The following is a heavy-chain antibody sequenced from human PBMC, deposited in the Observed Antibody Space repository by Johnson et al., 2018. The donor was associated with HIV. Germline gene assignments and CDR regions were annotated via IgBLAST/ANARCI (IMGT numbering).Heavy chain of an antibody. V-gene: IGHV3-43*01. CDR3: AKDASSGWAGAFDI. D-gene: IGHD6-19*01. Sequence: VQLVESGGVVVQPGRSLRLSCAASGFMFDEYTMHWVRQAPGKGLEWVALISWDGGSTYYADSVKGRITISRDNSKNSLYLQMNSLRTEDTAVYYCAKDASSGWAGAFDIWGQGTMVTVSS. J-gene: IGHJ3*02. CDR1: GFMFDEYT. CDR2: ISWDGGST.